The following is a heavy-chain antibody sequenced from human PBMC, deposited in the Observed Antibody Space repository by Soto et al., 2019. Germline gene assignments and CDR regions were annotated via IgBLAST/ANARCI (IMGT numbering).Heavy chain of an antibody. J-gene: IGHJ4*02. CDR3: ARQPCDYVWGSYRSHFDY. D-gene: IGHD3-16*02. Sequence: QVQLVQSGAEVKKPGASVKVSCKASGYTFTSYAMHWVRQAPGQRLEWMGWINAGNGNTKYSQKFQGRVTITRDTSASTAYRELSSLRSEDTAVYYCARQPCDYVWGSYRSHFDYWGQGTLVTVSS. CDR1: GYTFTSYA. V-gene: IGHV1-3*01. CDR2: INAGNGNT.